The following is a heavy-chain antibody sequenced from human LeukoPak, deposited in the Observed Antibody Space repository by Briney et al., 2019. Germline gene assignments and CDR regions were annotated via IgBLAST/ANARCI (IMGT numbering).Heavy chain of an antibody. Sequence: ASVKVSCKASGYTFTSYGISWVRQAPGQGLEWMGWISAYNGSTNYAQKLQGRVTMTTDTSTSTAYMELRSLRSDDTAVYYCARDERDDFWSGGHGAFDIWGQGTMVTVSS. V-gene: IGHV1-18*01. CDR3: ARDERDDFWSGGHGAFDI. CDR1: GYTFTSYG. D-gene: IGHD3-3*01. CDR2: ISAYNGST. J-gene: IGHJ3*02.